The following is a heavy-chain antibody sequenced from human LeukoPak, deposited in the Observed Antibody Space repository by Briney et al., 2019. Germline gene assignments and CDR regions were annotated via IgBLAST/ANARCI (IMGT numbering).Heavy chain of an antibody. Sequence: GGSLRLSCAASGFTFSSYSMNWVRQAPGKGLEWVSSISSSSSYIYYADSVKGRFTISRDNAKNSLYLQMNSLRAEDTAVYYCAKDDPWTYSSGWDFDYWGQGTLDTVSS. V-gene: IGHV3-21*04. J-gene: IGHJ4*02. CDR1: GFTFSSYS. D-gene: IGHD6-19*01. CDR3: AKDDPWTYSSGWDFDY. CDR2: ISSSSSYI.